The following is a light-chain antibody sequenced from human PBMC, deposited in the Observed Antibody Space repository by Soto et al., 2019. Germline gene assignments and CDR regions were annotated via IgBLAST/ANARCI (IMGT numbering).Light chain of an antibody. J-gene: IGKJ4*01. V-gene: IGKV1-6*01. CDR2: GAT. CDR3: LQDYIYPLT. Sequence: AIQMTQSPSSLSASVGDRVTITCRASQGIRSDLGWYQQKPGQAPNLLIYGATSLRSGVPSRFSGSGSGTDFTLTISSLQPEDFATYYCLQDYIYPLTFGGGTKVEMK. CDR1: QGIRSD.